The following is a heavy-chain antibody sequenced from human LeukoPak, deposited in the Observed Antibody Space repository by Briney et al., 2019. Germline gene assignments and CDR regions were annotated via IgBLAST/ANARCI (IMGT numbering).Heavy chain of an antibody. CDR2: IYYSGST. J-gene: IGHJ4*02. Sequence: SETLSLTCTVSGGSISSSSYYWGWIRQPPGKGLEWIGSIYYSGSTYYNPSLKSRVTISVDTSKNQFSLKLSSVTAADTAMYYCARRLYYGKTFDYWGQGTLVTVSS. D-gene: IGHD3-22*01. CDR3: ARRLYYGKTFDY. CDR1: GGSISSSSYY. V-gene: IGHV4-39*01.